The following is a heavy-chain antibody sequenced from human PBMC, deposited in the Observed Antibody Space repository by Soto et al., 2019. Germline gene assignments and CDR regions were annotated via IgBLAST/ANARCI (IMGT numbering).Heavy chain of an antibody. CDR2: ISGSGRST. V-gene: IGHV3-23*01. D-gene: IGHD3-10*01. CDR3: AKGITMVRGVIITYDEYYYYYMDV. J-gene: IGHJ6*03. CDR1: EFTYSSYA. Sequence: PGGYLRLSCAASEFTYSSYAMSWVRQAPGKGLEWVSAISGSGRSTYYADSVKGRFTIARDNAKNKLYLQMNSLRAEDTAVYYCAKGITMVRGVIITYDEYYYYYMDVWGKGTTVTVSS.